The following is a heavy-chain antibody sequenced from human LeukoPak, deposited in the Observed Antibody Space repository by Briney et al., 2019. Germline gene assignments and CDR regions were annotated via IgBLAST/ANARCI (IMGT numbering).Heavy chain of an antibody. CDR2: ISSSSSYI. Sequence: PGGSLRLSCAASGFTFSSYSVNWVRQAPGKGLEWVSSISSSSSYIYYADSVKGRFTISRDNAKNSLYLQMNSLRAEDTAVYYCARVAEVAARPFDYWGQGTLVTVSS. CDR1: GFTFSSYS. CDR3: ARVAEVAARPFDY. J-gene: IGHJ4*02. V-gene: IGHV3-21*01. D-gene: IGHD6-6*01.